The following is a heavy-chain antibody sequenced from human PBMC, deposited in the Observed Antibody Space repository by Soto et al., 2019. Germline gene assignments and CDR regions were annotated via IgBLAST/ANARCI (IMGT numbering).Heavy chain of an antibody. CDR2: IYWNDDK. D-gene: IGHD6-13*01. V-gene: IGHV2-5*01. CDR1: GFSLSTSGVG. CDR3: AHSVIAAAGTRWFDP. Sequence: QITMKESGPTLVKPTQTLTLTCTFSGFSLSTSGVGVGWIRQPPGKALEWLALIYWNDDKRYSPSLKSRLTITKDTSKNQVVLTMTNMDPVDTATYYCAHSVIAAAGTRWFDPWGQGTLVTVSS. J-gene: IGHJ5*02.